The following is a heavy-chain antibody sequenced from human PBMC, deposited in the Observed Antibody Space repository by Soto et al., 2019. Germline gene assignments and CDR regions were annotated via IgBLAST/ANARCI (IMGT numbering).Heavy chain of an antibody. D-gene: IGHD4-17*01. CDR2: IIPILGIA. CDR3: ARSARDGDYRYFDL. V-gene: IGHV1-69*02. Sequence: QVQLVQSGAEVKKPGSSMKVSCKASGGTFSSYTISWVRQAPGQGLEWMGRIIPILGIANYAQKSQGRVTITADKSTSTAYMELSSLRSEDTAVYYCARSARDGDYRYFDLWGRGTLVTVSS. J-gene: IGHJ2*01. CDR1: GGTFSSYT.